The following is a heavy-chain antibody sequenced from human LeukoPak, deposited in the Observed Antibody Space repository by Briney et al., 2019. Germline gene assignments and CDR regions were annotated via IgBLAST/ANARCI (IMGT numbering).Heavy chain of an antibody. CDR1: AFTFSSYG. Sequence: PGGSLRLSCAASAFTFSSYGMGWVRQAPGKVLDWVSSISGSGAGTYYADSVKGRFTISRDNSKNTLYVQMKSLGAEDTALYYCARVRGGNRGDAFDIWGQGTMVTVSS. CDR2: ISGSGAGT. D-gene: IGHD4-23*01. J-gene: IGHJ3*02. CDR3: ARVRGGNRGDAFDI. V-gene: IGHV3-23*01.